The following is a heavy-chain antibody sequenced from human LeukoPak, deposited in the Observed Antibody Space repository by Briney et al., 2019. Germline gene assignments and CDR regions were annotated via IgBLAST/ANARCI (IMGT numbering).Heavy chain of an antibody. V-gene: IGHV3-30-3*01. CDR1: GFTFSSYA. Sequence: GRSLRLSCAASGFTFSSYAMHWVRQAPGKGLEWVAAISYDGSNKYYADSVKGRFTISRDNSKNTLYLQMNSLRAEDTAVYYCASIAASKAFDIWGQGTMVTVSS. CDR3: ASIAASKAFDI. CDR2: ISYDGSNK. J-gene: IGHJ3*02. D-gene: IGHD6-13*01.